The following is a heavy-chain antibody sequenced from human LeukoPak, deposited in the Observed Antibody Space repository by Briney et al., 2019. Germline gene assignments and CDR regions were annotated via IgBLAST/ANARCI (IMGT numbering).Heavy chain of an antibody. Sequence: ASVKVSCKASGYTFTGYYMHWVRQAPGQGLEWMGWINPNSGGTNYAQKFQGWVTMTRDTSISTAYMELTRLTSDDTAVYYCARDDGKYNTDYWGQGTLVTVSS. D-gene: IGHD1-1*01. CDR3: ARDDGKYNTDY. V-gene: IGHV1-2*04. CDR1: GYTFTGYY. J-gene: IGHJ4*02. CDR2: INPNSGGT.